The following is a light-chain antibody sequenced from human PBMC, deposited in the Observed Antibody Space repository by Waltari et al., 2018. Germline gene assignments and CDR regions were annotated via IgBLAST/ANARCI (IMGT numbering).Light chain of an antibody. Sequence: QSALTQPRSVSGSPGQSVTISCTGTSNDVGGYNYVSWYQQHPGKAPKLMIYDVSKRPSRVPDRFSAPKSGNTASLTISGLQAEDEADYYCCSYAGSYTVVFGGGTKLTVL. CDR3: CSYAGSYTVV. CDR1: SNDVGGYNY. V-gene: IGLV2-11*01. CDR2: DVS. J-gene: IGLJ2*01.